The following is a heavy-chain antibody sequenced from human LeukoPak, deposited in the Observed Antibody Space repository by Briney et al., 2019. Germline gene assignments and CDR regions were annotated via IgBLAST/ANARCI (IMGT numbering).Heavy chain of an antibody. CDR3: ARGREYQLPEEYYFDY. Sequence: SGTLSLTCAVSGGSISSSNWWSWVRQPPGKGLEWIGEIYHSGSTNYNPSLKSRVTMSVDKSKNQFSLKLSSVTAADTAVYYCARGREYQLPEEYYFDYWGQGTLVTVSS. V-gene: IGHV4-4*02. D-gene: IGHD2-2*01. CDR1: GGSISSSNW. CDR2: IYHSGST. J-gene: IGHJ4*02.